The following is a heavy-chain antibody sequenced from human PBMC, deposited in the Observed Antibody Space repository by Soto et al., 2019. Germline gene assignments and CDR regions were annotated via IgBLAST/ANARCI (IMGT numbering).Heavy chain of an antibody. CDR3: ARVYCSSTSCYSYYYYGMDV. V-gene: IGHV1-69*13. CDR2: IIPIFGTA. CDR1: GGTFSSYA. D-gene: IGHD2-2*02. Sequence: ASVKVSCKASGGTFSSYAISWVRQAPGQGLEWMGGIIPIFGTANYAQKFQGRVTITADESTSKAYMELSSLRSEDTAVYYCARVYCSSTSCYSYYYYGMDVWGQGTTVTVSS. J-gene: IGHJ6*02.